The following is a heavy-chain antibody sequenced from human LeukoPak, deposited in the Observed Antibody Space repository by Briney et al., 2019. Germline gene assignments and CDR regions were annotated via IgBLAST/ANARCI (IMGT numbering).Heavy chain of an antibody. Sequence: SVKVSCKASGGTFSSYAISWVRQAPGQGLEWMGGIIPIFGTANYAQKFQGRVTITADESTSTAYMELSSLRSEDTAVYYCVREGDIVATTRPGNFDYWGQGTLVTVSS. D-gene: IGHD5-12*01. J-gene: IGHJ4*02. CDR1: GGTFSSYA. CDR3: VREGDIVATTRPGNFDY. V-gene: IGHV1-69*13. CDR2: IIPIFGTA.